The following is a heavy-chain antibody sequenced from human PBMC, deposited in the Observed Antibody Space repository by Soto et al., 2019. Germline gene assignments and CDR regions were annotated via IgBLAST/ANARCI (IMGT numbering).Heavy chain of an antibody. V-gene: IGHV1-69*13. CDR3: ARSRRTYQLLKRIRFWFDP. CDR1: GGTFSSYA. Sequence: SVKVSCKASGGTFSSYAISWVRQAPGQGLEWMGGIIPIFGTANYAQKFQGRVTITADESTSTAHMELSSLRSEDTAVYYCARSRRTYQLLKRIRFWFDPWGQGTLVTVSS. CDR2: IIPIFGTA. D-gene: IGHD2-2*01. J-gene: IGHJ5*02.